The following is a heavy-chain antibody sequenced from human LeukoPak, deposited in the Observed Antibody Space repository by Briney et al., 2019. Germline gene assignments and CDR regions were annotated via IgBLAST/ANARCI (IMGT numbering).Heavy chain of an antibody. CDR2: INPSGST. CDR3: ASTRRAVAGPKSIDY. Sequence: SETLSLTCAVYGGSFSGYYWSWIRQPPGKGLEWIGEINPSGSTNYNPSLKSRVTISVDTSKNQFSLKLSSVTAADTAVYYCASTRRAVAGPKSIDYWGQGTLVTVSS. V-gene: IGHV4-34*01. J-gene: IGHJ4*02. CDR1: GGSFSGYY. D-gene: IGHD6-19*01.